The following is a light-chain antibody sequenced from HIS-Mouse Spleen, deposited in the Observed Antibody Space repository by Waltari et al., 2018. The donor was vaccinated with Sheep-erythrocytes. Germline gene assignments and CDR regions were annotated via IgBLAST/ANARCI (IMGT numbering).Light chain of an antibody. CDR1: SSDLGSYNL. CDR2: EGS. V-gene: IGLV2-23*03. CDR3: CSYAGSSTFHVV. J-gene: IGLJ2*01. Sequence: QSALTQPASVSGSPGQSITISCTGTSSDLGSYNLVSWYQQPPGKAPKLMIYEGSKRPSGVSNRFSGSKSGNTASLTISGLQAEDEADYYCCSYAGSSTFHVVFGGGTKLTVL.